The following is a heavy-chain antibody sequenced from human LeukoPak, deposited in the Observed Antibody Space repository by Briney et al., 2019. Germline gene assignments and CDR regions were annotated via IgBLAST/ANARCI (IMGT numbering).Heavy chain of an antibody. CDR3: ARVGEGELGNWFDP. CDR2: IYANGNT. D-gene: IGHD3-10*01. Sequence: GGSLSLSCAVSGFTVSDNYITWVRQAPGKGLEWVSVIYANGNTYYGDSMQGRLTISRDKSKNTVFLQMDSLRVEDTAMYYCARVGEGELGNWFDPWGQGTLVTVSS. J-gene: IGHJ5*02. V-gene: IGHV3-53*01. CDR1: GFTVSDNY.